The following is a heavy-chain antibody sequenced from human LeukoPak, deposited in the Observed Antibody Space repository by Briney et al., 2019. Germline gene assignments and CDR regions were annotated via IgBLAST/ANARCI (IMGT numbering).Heavy chain of an antibody. CDR1: GGSFSGYY. Sequence: PSETLSLTCAVYGGSFSGYYWSWIRQPPGKGLEWIGEINHSGSTNYNPSLKSRVTISVDTSKNQFSLKLSSVTAADTAVYYCARGTTVTTFDYWGQGTLVTASS. J-gene: IGHJ4*02. CDR3: ARGTTVTTFDY. V-gene: IGHV4-34*01. CDR2: INHSGST. D-gene: IGHD4-17*01.